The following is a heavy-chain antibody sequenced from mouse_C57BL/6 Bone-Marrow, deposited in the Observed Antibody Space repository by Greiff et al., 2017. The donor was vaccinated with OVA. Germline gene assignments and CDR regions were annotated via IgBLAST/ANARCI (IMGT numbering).Heavy chain of an antibody. CDR1: GFTFSSYG. J-gene: IGHJ4*01. D-gene: IGHD1-1*01. CDR3: ERPITTVVAQDMDY. CDR2: ISSGGSYP. V-gene: IGHV5-6*01. Sequence: EVKLVESGGDLVKPGGSLKLSCAASGFTFSSYGMSWVRQTPDKRLEWVATISSGGSYPYYPDSVKGRFTISRDNAKNTLYLQMSSLKSEDTAMYYCERPITTVVAQDMDYWGQGTSVTGSS.